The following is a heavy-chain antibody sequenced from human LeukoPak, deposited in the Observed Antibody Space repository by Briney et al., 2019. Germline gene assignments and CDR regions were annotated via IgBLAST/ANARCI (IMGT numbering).Heavy chain of an antibody. Sequence: SETLSLTCTVSGGSISNYYWTWIRQPPGKGLEWIGYIYYSGSTNYNPSLSSRVTISLDTSKNQFSLMLRSLAAADTAVYYCARRYTASPGERFDYWGQGTLVTVSS. D-gene: IGHD2-2*02. CDR3: ARRYTASPGERFDY. V-gene: IGHV4-59*08. J-gene: IGHJ4*02. CDR2: IYYSGST. CDR1: GGSISNYY.